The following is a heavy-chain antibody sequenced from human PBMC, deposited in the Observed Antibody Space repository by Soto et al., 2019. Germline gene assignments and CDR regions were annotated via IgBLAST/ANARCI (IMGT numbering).Heavy chain of an antibody. CDR2: ISDSGDNT. V-gene: IGHV3-23*01. J-gene: IGHJ6*02. Sequence: GGSLRLSCAASGFTFSNYAINWVRQAPGKGLEWVSGISDSGDNTFYADSVRGRFTVSRDNSKNTLYLQMDSLRAEDTAVFYCAKDPDTFQYSSGWSPYMDVWGQGTTVTVYS. CDR1: GFTFSNYA. D-gene: IGHD6-19*01. CDR3: AKDPDTFQYSSGWSPYMDV.